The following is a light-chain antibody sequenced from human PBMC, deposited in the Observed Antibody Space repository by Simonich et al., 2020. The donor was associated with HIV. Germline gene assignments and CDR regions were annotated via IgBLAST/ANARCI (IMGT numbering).Light chain of an antibody. CDR1: QSVSSN. CDR2: GAS. CDR3: QQSYSTPQT. V-gene: IGKV3-15*01. Sequence: EIVMTQSPATLSVSPGERATLPCRASQSVSSNLAWYQQKPGQAPRLLIYGASTRATGIPARFSGSGSGTEFTLTISSMQSEDFATYYCQQSYSTPQTFGQGTKLEIK. J-gene: IGKJ2*01.